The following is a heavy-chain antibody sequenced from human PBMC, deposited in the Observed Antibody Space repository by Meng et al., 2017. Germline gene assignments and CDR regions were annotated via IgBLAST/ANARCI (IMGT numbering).Heavy chain of an antibody. J-gene: IGHJ3*02. CDR3: AHRNYYGSGSANGAFDI. CDR1: CVPSSTSGIG. V-gene: IGHV2-5*02. Sequence: PPPPHPTQPLSRTSSLPCVPSSTSGIGLGRICHPPGKPLEWLALIYVDDDKRYIPSLKSRLTITKDTSKNQLVLTMTNMDPVDTATYYCAHRNYYGSGSANGAFDIWGQGTMVTVSS. D-gene: IGHD3-10*01. CDR2: IYVDDDK.